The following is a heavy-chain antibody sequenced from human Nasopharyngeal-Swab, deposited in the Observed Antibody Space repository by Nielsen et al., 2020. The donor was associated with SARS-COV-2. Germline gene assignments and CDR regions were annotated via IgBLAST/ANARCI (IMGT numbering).Heavy chain of an antibody. V-gene: IGHV4-30-4*01. CDR1: GGSISSGDYY. Sequence: SETLSLTCTVSGGSISSGDYYWSWIRQPPGKGLEWIGYIYYSGSTYYNPSLKSRVTISVDTSKNRFSLKLSSVTAADTAVYYCARGGAGYYYYMDVWGKGTTVTVSS. J-gene: IGHJ6*03. CDR3: ARGGAGYYYYMDV. D-gene: IGHD3-16*01. CDR2: IYYSGST.